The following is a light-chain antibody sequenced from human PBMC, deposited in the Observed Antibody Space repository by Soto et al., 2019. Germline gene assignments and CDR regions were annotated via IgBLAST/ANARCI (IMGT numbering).Light chain of an antibody. CDR1: QRISTH. V-gene: IGKV1-39*01. CDR3: QQSYSSPPT. Sequence: DIQMTQSPSSLSASLGDRVSSXXRASQRISTHLNWYQQKPGKAPKLXIFAASSLQSGVPSRFSGSRSGPDFTLTISSLQPEDFATYYCQQSYSSPPTFGQGTKVDIK. J-gene: IGKJ1*01. CDR2: AAS.